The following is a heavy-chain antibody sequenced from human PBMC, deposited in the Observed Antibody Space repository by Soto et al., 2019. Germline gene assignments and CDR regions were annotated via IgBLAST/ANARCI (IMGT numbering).Heavy chain of an antibody. D-gene: IGHD5-18*01. CDR2: ISSYNDNT. J-gene: IGHJ6*02. V-gene: IGHV1-18*01. CDR1: GYTFTTYG. CDR3: ARDGFYAGLGRYSDGYSPPRYYGMDV. Sequence: QVQLVQSGAEVKKPGASVKVSCKASGYTFTTYGISWVRQAPGQGLEWMGWISSYNDNTNYAQKLQGRVTMTTDTSTSTAYMELRSLRSDDTAVYYCARDGFYAGLGRYSDGYSPPRYYGMDVWGQGTTVTVSS.